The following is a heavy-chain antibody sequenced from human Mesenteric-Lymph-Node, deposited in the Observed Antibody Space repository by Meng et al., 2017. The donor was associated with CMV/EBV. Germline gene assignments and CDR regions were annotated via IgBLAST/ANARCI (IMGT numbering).Heavy chain of an antibody. J-gene: IGHJ4*02. CDR2: ISYDGINK. V-gene: IGHV3-30*03. D-gene: IGHD2-2*02. CDR1: GFNFNTYC. Sequence: GGSLRLSCAATGFNFNTYCVSWVRQDPGKGLEWVAVISYDGINKYYADSVKGRFTISRDNSKNTLYLQMNSLRAEETAVYYCARDLGVVVPAAIFDYWGQGTLVTVSS. CDR3: ARDLGVVVPAAIFDY.